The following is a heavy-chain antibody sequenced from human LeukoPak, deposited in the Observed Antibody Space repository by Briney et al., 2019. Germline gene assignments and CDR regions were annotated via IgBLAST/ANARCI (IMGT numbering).Heavy chain of an antibody. CDR1: GYTFTSYY. CDR2: LNPSGGSS. Sequence: ASVKVSCKASGYTFTSYYMHWVRQAPGQGLEWMAILNPSGGSSNYAPKFQGRATLTRATSTGTVYMELSSLRSEDTAVYYCASVYKHGMDVWGQGTTVIVSS. J-gene: IGHJ6*02. CDR3: ASVYKHGMDV. V-gene: IGHV1-46*01. D-gene: IGHD5-24*01.